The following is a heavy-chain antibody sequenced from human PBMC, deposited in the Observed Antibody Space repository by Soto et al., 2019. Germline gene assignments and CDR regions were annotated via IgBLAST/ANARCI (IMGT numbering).Heavy chain of an antibody. J-gene: IGHJ5*02. D-gene: IGHD5-18*01. CDR1: GFTFRSYH. Sequence: QVQLVESGGGVVQPGRSLRLSCAASGFTFRSYHMHWVRQAPGKGLEWVASISYDENNKYYTDSVKGRFTISRDNSKNTLYLQMNSLRDDDTAVYYCARAMDAAMASKDNWFDPWGQGTLVTVSS. V-gene: IGHV3-30-3*01. CDR2: ISYDENNK. CDR3: ARAMDAAMASKDNWFDP.